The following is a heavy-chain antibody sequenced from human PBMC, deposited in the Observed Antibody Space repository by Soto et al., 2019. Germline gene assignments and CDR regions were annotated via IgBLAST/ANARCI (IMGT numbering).Heavy chain of an antibody. CDR1: GFTFSTYA. D-gene: IGHD6-19*01. CDR3: AKRQQWGLPLSGGLDV. J-gene: IGHJ6*02. Sequence: EVQLLESGGGSVQSGGSLRLSCGASGFTFSTYAMSWVRQAPGKGLEWVSAVVGGGRSTYYADSVKGRFTISRDNSNNKLYLQMNNMRAGDTAVYYCAKRQQWGLPLSGGLDVWGPGTTVTVSS. V-gene: IGHV3-23*01. CDR2: VVGGGRST.